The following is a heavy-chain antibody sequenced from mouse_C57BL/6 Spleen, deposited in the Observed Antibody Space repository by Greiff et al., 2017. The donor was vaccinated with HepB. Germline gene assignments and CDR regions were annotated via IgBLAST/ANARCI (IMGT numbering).Heavy chain of an antibody. D-gene: IGHD2-12*01. CDR2: ISSGGSYT. J-gene: IGHJ2*01. CDR3: ARHRYDVGFDY. CDR1: GFTFSSYG. Sequence: EVHLVESGGDLVKPGGSLKLSCAASGFTFSSYGMSWVRQTPDKRLEWVATISSGGSYTYYPDSVKGRFTISRDNAKNTLYLQMSSLKSEDTAMYYCARHRYDVGFDYWGQGTTLTVSS. V-gene: IGHV5-6*01.